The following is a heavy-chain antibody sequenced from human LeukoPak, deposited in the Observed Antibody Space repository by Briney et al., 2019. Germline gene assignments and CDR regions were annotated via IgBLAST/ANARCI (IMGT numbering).Heavy chain of an antibody. D-gene: IGHD6-13*01. J-gene: IGHJ4*02. Sequence: ASVKVSCKASGYTFTIYATHWVRQAPGQRLEWMGWINAGNGNTKYSQKFQGRVTITRDTSASTAYMELSSLRSEDTAVYYCARGRYSSSWYVMTYFDYWGQGTLVTVSS. CDR1: GYTFTIYA. V-gene: IGHV1-3*01. CDR2: INAGNGNT. CDR3: ARGRYSSSWYVMTYFDY.